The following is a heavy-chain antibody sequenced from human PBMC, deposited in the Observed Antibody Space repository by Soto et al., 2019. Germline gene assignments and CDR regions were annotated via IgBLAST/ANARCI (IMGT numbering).Heavy chain of an antibody. CDR1: GGSLSGYF. V-gene: IGHV4-34*01. D-gene: IGHD3-3*02. J-gene: IGHJ5*02. CDR2: IDHGGST. Sequence: NPSETLSLTCGVYGGSLSGYFWSWIRQPPGKGLEWIGDIDHGGSTNCNPSLESRVTMSVDTSKNQFSLRLSSLTAADTAVYYCAALRFGPWGQGTLVTVSS. CDR3: AALRFGP.